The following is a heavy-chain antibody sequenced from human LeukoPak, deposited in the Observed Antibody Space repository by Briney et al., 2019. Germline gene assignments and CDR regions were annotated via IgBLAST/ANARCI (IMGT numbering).Heavy chain of an antibody. D-gene: IGHD2/OR15-2a*01. Sequence: GGSLRLSCAVSEFTFSSYGMHWVRQAPGKGLEWVAFIRYHGSDKYYADSVKGRFTISRDNSKNTLYLQMNSLRVEDTAVYYCAKVIYMDVWGKGTTVTVS. CDR2: IRYHGSDK. J-gene: IGHJ6*03. CDR1: EFTFSSYG. V-gene: IGHV3-30*02. CDR3: AKVIYMDV.